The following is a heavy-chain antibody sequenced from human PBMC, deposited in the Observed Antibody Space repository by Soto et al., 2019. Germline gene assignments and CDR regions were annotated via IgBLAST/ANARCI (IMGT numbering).Heavy chain of an antibody. D-gene: IGHD3-22*01. CDR2: IYYSGST. CDR1: GGSISSGDYY. Sequence: PSETLSLTYTVSGGSISSGDYYWSWIRQPPGKRLEWIGYIYYSGSTYYNPSLKSRVTISLDTSKNQFSLKLSSVTAADTAVYYCARGSYYYDSSGYYNYWGQGTLVTVSS. CDR3: ARGSYYYDSSGYYNY. V-gene: IGHV4-30-4*01. J-gene: IGHJ4*02.